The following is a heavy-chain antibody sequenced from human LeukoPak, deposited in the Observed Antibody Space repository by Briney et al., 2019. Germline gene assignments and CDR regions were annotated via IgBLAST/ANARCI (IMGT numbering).Heavy chain of an antibody. D-gene: IGHD3-3*01. CDR1: GYTFTGYY. V-gene: IGHV1-2*02. CDR3: ARDPVKTALRFLEWSSPFNY. J-gene: IGHJ4*02. CDR2: INPNSGGT. Sequence: ASVKVSCKASGYTFTGYYMHWVRQAPGQGLEWMGWINPNSGGTNYAQKFQGRVTMTRDTSISTAYMELSSLRSDDTAVYYCARDPVKTALRFLEWSSPFNYWGQGTLVTVSS.